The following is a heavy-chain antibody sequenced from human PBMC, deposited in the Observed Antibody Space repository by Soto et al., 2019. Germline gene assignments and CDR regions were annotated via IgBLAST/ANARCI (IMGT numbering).Heavy chain of an antibody. Sequence: ASVKVSCKASGYTFTGYYMHWVRQAPGQGLEWMGWINPNSGGTNYAQKFQGWVTMTRDTSISTAYMELSRLRSDDTAVYYCARDSGYSLGVSFDYWGQGTLVTVS. CDR1: GYTFTGYY. CDR3: ARDSGYSLGVSFDY. D-gene: IGHD5-18*01. V-gene: IGHV1-2*04. J-gene: IGHJ4*02. CDR2: INPNSGGT.